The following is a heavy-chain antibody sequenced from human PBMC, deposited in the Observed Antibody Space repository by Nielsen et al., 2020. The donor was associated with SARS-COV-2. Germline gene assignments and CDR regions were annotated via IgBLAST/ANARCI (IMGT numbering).Heavy chain of an antibody. D-gene: IGHD6-19*01. CDR2: IYSGGSST. CDR1: GFTFSSYA. J-gene: IGHJ5*02. V-gene: IGHV3-23*03. Sequence: GGSLRLSCAASGFTFSSYAMSWVRQAPGKGLEWVSVIYSGGSSTYYADSVKGRFTISRDNSKNTLYLQMNSLRAEDTAVYYCAKTWYSSGWFDPWGQGTLVTVSS. CDR3: AKTWYSSGWFDP.